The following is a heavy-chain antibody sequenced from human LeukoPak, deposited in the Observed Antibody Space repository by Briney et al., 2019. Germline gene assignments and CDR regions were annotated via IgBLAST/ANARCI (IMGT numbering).Heavy chain of an antibody. CDR1: GFTFSSYG. V-gene: IGHV3-30*03. D-gene: IGHD4-23*01. CDR2: ISYDGSNK. CDR3: ATYGGNSGYAFDI. J-gene: IGHJ3*02. Sequence: GGSLRLSCAASGFTFSSYGMHWVRQAPGKGLEWVAVISYDGSNKYYADSVKGRFTISRDNSKNTLYLQMNSLRAEDTAVYYCATYGGNSGYAFDIWGQGTMVTVSS.